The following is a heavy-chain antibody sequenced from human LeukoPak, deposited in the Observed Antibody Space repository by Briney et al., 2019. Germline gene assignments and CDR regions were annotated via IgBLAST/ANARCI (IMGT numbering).Heavy chain of an antibody. J-gene: IGHJ4*02. V-gene: IGHV3-23*01. CDR2: ISGSGGST. CDR3: AKASAMIVVVSKHFDY. Sequence: GGSLRLSCAASGFTFSSHSMAWVRQAPGKGLEWVSAISGSGGSTYYADSVKGRFTISRDNSKNTLYLQMNSLRAEDTAVYYCAKASAMIVVVSKHFDYWGQGTLVTVSS. CDR1: GFTFSSHS. D-gene: IGHD3-22*01.